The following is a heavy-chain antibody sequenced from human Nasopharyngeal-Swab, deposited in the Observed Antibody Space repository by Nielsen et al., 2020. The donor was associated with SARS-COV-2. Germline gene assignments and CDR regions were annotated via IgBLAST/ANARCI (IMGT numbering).Heavy chain of an antibody. CDR2: ISGSGDSI. CDR1: GFTFSSFG. V-gene: IGHV3-23*01. CDR3: ARASGSSWDFDY. J-gene: IGHJ4*02. Sequence: GESLKISCAASGFTFSSFGMSWVRQAPGKGLEWVSTISGSGDSIYYADSVKGRFTISRDNAKNSLYLQMNSLRAEDTAVYYCARASGSSWDFDYWGQGTLVTVSS. D-gene: IGHD6-13*01.